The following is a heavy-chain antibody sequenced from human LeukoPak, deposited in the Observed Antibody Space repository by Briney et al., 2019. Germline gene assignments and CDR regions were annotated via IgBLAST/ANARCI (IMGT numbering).Heavy chain of an antibody. CDR2: IKQDGSEK. CDR3: GRESMTAAGTDY. D-gene: IGHD6-13*01. V-gene: IGHV3-7*01. Sequence: GGSLRLSCAVSGFTFSNYWMNWVRQAPGKGLEWVANIKQDGSEKYYVDSVKGRFTISRDNAKNSLYLQMNSLRVEDTAVYYRGRESMTAAGTDYWGQGTLVTVSS. J-gene: IGHJ4*02. CDR1: GFTFSNYW.